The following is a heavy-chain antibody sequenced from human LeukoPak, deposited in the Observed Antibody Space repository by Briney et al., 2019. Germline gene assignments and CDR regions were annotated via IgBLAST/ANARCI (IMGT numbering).Heavy chain of an antibody. CDR3: ARPSFVTGSYYPL. CDR1: GYTFTSYG. J-gene: IGHJ4*02. D-gene: IGHD1-26*01. CDR2: INPNSGGT. Sequence: GASVKVSCKASGYTFTSYGISWVRQAPGQGLEWMGWINPNSGGTNYAQKFQGRVTMTRDTSISTAYMELSRLRSDDTAVYYCARPSFVTGSYYPLWGQGTLVAVSS. V-gene: IGHV1-2*02.